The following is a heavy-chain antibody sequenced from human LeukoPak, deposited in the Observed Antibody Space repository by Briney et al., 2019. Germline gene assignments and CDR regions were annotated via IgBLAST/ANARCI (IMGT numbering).Heavy chain of an antibody. V-gene: IGHV4-4*07. CDR2: IYTSGST. D-gene: IGHD1-26*01. CDR1: GGSISSYY. J-gene: IGHJ4*02. CDR3: ARHISSGGTYAHFDY. Sequence: SETLSLTCTVSGGSISSYYWSWIRQPAGKGLEWIGRIYTSGSTNYNPSLKSRVTMSVDTSKNQFSLKLSSVTAADTAVYYCARHISSGGTYAHFDYWGQGALVTASS.